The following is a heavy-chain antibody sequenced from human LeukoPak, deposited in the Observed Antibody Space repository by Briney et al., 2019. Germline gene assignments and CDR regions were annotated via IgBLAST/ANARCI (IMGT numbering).Heavy chain of an antibody. Sequence: KPSRTLSLTCTVSGGSISSGGYYWSWIRQHPGKGLEWIGYIYYSGRTYYNPSLKSRVTISADTSKNPFSLKLSSVTAADTAVYYCARRGDSSGAAFDIWGQGTMVTVSS. CDR1: GGSISSGGYY. D-gene: IGHD3-22*01. CDR2: IYYSGRT. J-gene: IGHJ3*02. V-gene: IGHV4-31*03. CDR3: ARRGDSSGAAFDI.